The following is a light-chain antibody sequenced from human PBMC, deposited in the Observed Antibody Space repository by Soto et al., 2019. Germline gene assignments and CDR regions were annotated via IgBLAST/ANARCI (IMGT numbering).Light chain of an antibody. Sequence: EAVLTQSPVTLSVSPGAGATLSCRASQNVATNLAWYQQRPGQAPRLLIYGASKRAIGLPARFSGSGSGTEFTLTITSLQSEDFAVYYCQQYNNWPQTFGQGTKVEIK. CDR1: QNVATN. J-gene: IGKJ1*01. V-gene: IGKV3-15*01. CDR3: QQYNNWPQT. CDR2: GAS.